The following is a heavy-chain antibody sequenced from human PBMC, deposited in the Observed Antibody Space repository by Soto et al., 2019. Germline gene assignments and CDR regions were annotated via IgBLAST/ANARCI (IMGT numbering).Heavy chain of an antibody. CDR1: GFTFSSCA. Sequence: GGSLRLSCAASGFTFSSCAMHWVRQAPGKGLEWVAVISYDGSNKYYADSVNGRFTISRDNSKNTLYLQMNSLRAEDTAVYYCARDNHAFDIWGQGTMVTVSS. CDR2: ISYDGSNK. V-gene: IGHV3-30-3*01. J-gene: IGHJ3*02. CDR3: ARDNHAFDI.